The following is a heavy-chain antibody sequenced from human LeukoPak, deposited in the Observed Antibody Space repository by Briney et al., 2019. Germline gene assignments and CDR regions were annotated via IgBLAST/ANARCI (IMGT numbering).Heavy chain of an antibody. CDR3: ARDRYCTNGVCYGHFDY. V-gene: IGHV3-48*03. CDR2: ISSSGGTT. Sequence: PGGSLRLSCAASGFIFSSYEMNWVRQGPGKGLEWVSYISSSGGTTNYADSVKGRFTVSRDNAKNSLYLQMNSLRAEDTAVYYCARDRYCTNGVCYGHFDYWGQGTLVTVSS. CDR1: GFIFSSYE. D-gene: IGHD2-8*01. J-gene: IGHJ4*02.